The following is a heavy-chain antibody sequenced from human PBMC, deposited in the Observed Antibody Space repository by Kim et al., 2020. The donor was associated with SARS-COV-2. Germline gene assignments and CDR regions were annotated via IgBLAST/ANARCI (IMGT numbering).Heavy chain of an antibody. CDR3: ARGGYSSGWYFDY. V-gene: IGHV1-46*01. Sequence: AQKFQGRVTMTRDTSTSTVYMELSSLRSEDTAVYYCARGGYSSGWYFDYWGQGTLVTVSS. D-gene: IGHD6-19*01. J-gene: IGHJ4*02.